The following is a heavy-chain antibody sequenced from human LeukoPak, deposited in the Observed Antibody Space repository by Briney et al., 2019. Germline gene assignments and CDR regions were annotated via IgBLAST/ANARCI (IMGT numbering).Heavy chain of an antibody. J-gene: IGHJ4*02. Sequence: PGGSLGLSCAASGFTFSSYAMHWVRQAPGKGLEWVAVISYDGSNKYYAESVKGRFTISRDNSKNTLYLQMNSLRAEDTAVYYCARNGGYSYGYDPYYFDYWGQGTLVTVSS. D-gene: IGHD5-18*01. CDR3: ARNGGYSYGYDPYYFDY. CDR2: ISYDGSNK. V-gene: IGHV3-30-3*01. CDR1: GFTFSSYA.